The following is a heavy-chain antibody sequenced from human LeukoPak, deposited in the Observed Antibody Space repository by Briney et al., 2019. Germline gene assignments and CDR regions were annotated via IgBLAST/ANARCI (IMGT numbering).Heavy chain of an antibody. Sequence: GGSLRLSCAASGFTFSGYAMSWVRHAPGKGLEWFSTVTGSGGSTYYADSVKGGFTISRDNSKNTLYLQMNSMRADDTAVYYCAKEGATAGSNWFDPWGQGTLVTVSS. D-gene: IGHD6-13*01. CDR3: AKEGATAGSNWFDP. V-gene: IGHV3-23*01. J-gene: IGHJ5*02. CDR1: GFTFSGYA. CDR2: VTGSGGST.